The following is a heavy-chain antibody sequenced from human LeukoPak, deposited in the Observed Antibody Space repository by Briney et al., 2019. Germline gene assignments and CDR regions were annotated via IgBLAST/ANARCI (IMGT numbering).Heavy chain of an antibody. D-gene: IGHD5-12*01. CDR3: ARDPGYSGYLTYYYYGMDV. V-gene: IGHV4-31*03. J-gene: IGHJ6*02. CDR2: IYYSGST. Sequence: SQTLSLTCTVSGGSISRGGYYWSWIRQHPGKGLEWIGYIYYSGSTYYNPSLKSRVTISVDTSKNQFSLKLSSVTAADTAVYYCARDPGYSGYLTYYYYGMDVWGQETTVTVSS. CDR1: GGSISRGGYY.